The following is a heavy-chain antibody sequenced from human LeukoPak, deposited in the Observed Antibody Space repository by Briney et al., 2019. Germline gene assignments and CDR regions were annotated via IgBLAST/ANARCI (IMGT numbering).Heavy chain of an antibody. CDR2: IKQDGSQK. D-gene: IGHD6-19*01. CDR3: AAQRAVGFDY. Sequence: GGSLRLSCAASRFTFSTYYMTWVRQAPGKGLEWVANIKQDGSQKYYVDSVQGRFTISRDNAKNSLYLQMNGLRAEDTAVYYCAAQRAVGFDYWGQGTLVTVSS. J-gene: IGHJ4*02. V-gene: IGHV3-7*01. CDR1: RFTFSTYY.